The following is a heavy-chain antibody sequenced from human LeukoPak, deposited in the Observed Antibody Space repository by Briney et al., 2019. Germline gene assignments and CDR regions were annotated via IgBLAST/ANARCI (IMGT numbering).Heavy chain of an antibody. V-gene: IGHV4-59*08. CDR1: GGSISSYY. Sequence: ASETLSLTCTVSGGSISSYYWSWIRQPPGKGLEWIGYIYYSGSTNYNPSLKSRVTISVDTSKNQFSLKLSSVTAADTAVYYCARQIAVAGGDAFDIWGQGTMVTVSS. CDR3: ARQIAVAGGDAFDI. CDR2: IYYSGST. J-gene: IGHJ3*02. D-gene: IGHD6-19*01.